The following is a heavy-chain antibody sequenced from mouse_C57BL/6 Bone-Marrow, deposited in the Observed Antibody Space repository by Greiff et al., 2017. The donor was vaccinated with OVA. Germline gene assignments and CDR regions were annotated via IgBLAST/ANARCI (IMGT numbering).Heavy chain of an antibody. V-gene: IGHV1-52*01. CDR3: ARERITTVAYFDY. J-gene: IGHJ2*01. CDR2: IDPSDSET. CDR1: GYTFTSYW. Sequence: VQLQQPGAELVRPGSSVKLSCKASGYTFTSYWMHWVKQRPIQGLEWIGNIDPSDSETHYNQKFKDKATLTVDKSSSTAYMQLSSLTSEDSAVYYCARERITTVAYFDYWGQGPTLTVSS. D-gene: IGHD1-1*01.